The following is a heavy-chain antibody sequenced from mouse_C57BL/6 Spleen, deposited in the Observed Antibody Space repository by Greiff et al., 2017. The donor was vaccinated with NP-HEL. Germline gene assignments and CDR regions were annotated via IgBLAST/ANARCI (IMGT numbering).Heavy chain of an antibody. V-gene: IGHV1-18*01. Sequence: EVQLQQSGPELVKPGASVKIPCKASGYTFTDYNMDWVKQSHGKSLEWIGDINPNNGGTIYNQKFKGKATLTVDKSSSTAYMELRSLTSEDTAVYYGARDYYGRGWAYWGQGTLVTVSA. D-gene: IGHD1-1*01. CDR1: GYTFTDYN. J-gene: IGHJ3*01. CDR2: INPNNGGT. CDR3: ARDYYGRGWAY.